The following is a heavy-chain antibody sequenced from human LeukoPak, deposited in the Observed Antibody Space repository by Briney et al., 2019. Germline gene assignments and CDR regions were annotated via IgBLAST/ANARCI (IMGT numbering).Heavy chain of an antibody. D-gene: IGHD1-26*01. CDR3: ARGRSYGDYFDY. J-gene: IGHJ4*02. CDR2: IYYSGST. CDR1: SGSISSCDYY. V-gene: IGHV4-30-4*01. Sequence: SETLSLTCTVSSGSISSCDYYWSWIRQPPGKGLEWIGYIYYSGSTYYNPSLKSRVTISVDTSKNQFSLKLSSVTAADTAVYYCARGRSYGDYFDYWGQGTLVTVSS.